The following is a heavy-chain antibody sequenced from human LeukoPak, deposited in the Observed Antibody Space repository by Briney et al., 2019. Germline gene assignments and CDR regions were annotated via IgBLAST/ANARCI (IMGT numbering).Heavy chain of an antibody. CDR2: IYTSGST. V-gene: IGHV4-4*07. CDR3: ARHSERRFGEEGAFDI. J-gene: IGHJ3*02. D-gene: IGHD3-10*01. CDR1: GGSISSYY. Sequence: SETLSLTCTVSGGSISSYYWSWIRQPAGKGLEWIGRIYTSGSTNYNPSLKSRVTMSVDTSKNQFSLKLSSVTAADTAVYYCARHSERRFGEEGAFDIWGQGTMVTVSS.